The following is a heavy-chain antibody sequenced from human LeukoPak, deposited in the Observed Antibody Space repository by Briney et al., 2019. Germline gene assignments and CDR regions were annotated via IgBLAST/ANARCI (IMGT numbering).Heavy chain of an antibody. CDR1: GYTFTSYG. V-gene: IGHV1-18*01. D-gene: IGHD3-22*01. CDR3: ARDSYDSSGYYLYDAFDI. J-gene: IGHJ3*02. Sequence: GASVKVSCKASGYTFTSYGISWVRQAPGQGLEWMGWISAYNGNTNYAQKLQGRVTMTTDTSTSTAYMELRSLRSDDTAVYYCARDSYDSSGYYLYDAFDIWGQGTMVTVSS. CDR2: ISAYNGNT.